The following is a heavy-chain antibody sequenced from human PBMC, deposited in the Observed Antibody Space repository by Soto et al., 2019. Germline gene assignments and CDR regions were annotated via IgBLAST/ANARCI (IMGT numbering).Heavy chain of an antibody. J-gene: IGHJ3*01. CDR2: ISESGGTT. D-gene: IGHD3-16*01. Sequence: EVQLLESGGGLARPGGSLRLSCEAAGFSFSSYAMYWVRQAPGGGLEWVAAISESGGTTFYADSVTGRFTISRDNSQNTLVLQMNRLGAEDTAVYYCAKDRHFAAGNYAGGAYDLWGRGTVVTVSS. CDR3: AKDRHFAAGNYAGGAYDL. V-gene: IGHV3-23*01. CDR1: GFSFSSYA.